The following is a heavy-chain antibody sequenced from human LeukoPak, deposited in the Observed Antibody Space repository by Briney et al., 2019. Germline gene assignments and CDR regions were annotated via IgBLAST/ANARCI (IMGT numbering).Heavy chain of an antibody. CDR1: GGSSSSGGYY. Sequence: SETLSLTCTVSGGSSSSGGYYWSWIRQAPGKGLEWIGYIYHSGSTYYNPSLKSRVTISVDRSKNQFSLKLSSVTAADTAVYYCARMKVAVQNWNRGNGGYFLDYWGQGTLVTVSS. CDR2: IYHSGST. J-gene: IGHJ4*02. V-gene: IGHV4-30-2*01. CDR3: ARMKVAVQNWNRGNGGYFLDY. D-gene: IGHD1-1*01.